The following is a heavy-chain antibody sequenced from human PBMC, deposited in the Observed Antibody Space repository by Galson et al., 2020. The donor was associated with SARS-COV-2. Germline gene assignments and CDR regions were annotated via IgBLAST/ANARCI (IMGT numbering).Heavy chain of an antibody. Sequence: SETLSLTCTVSGGSISSSSYYWGWIRQPPGKGLEWIGSIYYSGSTYYNPSLKSRVTISVDTSKNQFSLKLSSVTAADTAVYYCARARQLGYCTNGVCYTHSIYFDYWGQGTLVTVSS. CDR3: ARARQLGYCTNGVCYTHSIYFDY. D-gene: IGHD2-8*01. CDR2: IYYSGST. V-gene: IGHV4-39*07. CDR1: GGSISSSSYY. J-gene: IGHJ4*02.